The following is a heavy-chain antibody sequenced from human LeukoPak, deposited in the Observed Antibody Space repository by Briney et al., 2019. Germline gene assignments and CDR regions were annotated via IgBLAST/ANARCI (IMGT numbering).Heavy chain of an antibody. CDR3: ARNPPRDGYNYVYFDY. CDR1: GGSISSYY. Sequence: SETLSLTCTVSGGSISSYYWSWIRQPPGKGLEWIWYIDYSGSTNYNPSLKSRVTISVDTSKNPFSLKLSSVTAADTAVYYCARNPPRDGYNYVYFDYWGQGTLVTVSS. CDR2: IDYSGST. V-gene: IGHV4-59*01. D-gene: IGHD5-24*01. J-gene: IGHJ4*02.